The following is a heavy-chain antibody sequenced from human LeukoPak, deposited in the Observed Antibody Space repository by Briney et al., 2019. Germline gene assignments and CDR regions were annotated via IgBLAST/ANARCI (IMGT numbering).Heavy chain of an antibody. CDR1: GFTFSDYH. J-gene: IGHJ3*02. Sequence: GGSVRLSCAASGFTFSDYHMSWIRQAPGKGLEWVSYTSSSSSYTNYADSVKGRFIISRDNAKNSLYLQMNSLRAEDTAVYYCARHLHCSGGRCYLPNGDAFDIWGQGPLGTVSS. CDR2: TSSSSSYT. V-gene: IGHV3-11*06. D-gene: IGHD2-15*01. CDR3: ARHLHCSGGRCYLPNGDAFDI.